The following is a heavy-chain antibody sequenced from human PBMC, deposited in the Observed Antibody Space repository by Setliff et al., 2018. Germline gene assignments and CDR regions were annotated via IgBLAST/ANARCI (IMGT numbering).Heavy chain of an antibody. CDR2: VSGSGGST. Sequence: GGSLRLSCAASGFTFRSYAMSWVRQAPGKGLEWVPGVSGSGGSTYYTDSVKGRFTISRDNSKNTLYLQMNSLRAEDTAVYYCAKSYGSGSYRPLFDYWGQGTLVTVSS. V-gene: IGHV3-23*01. J-gene: IGHJ4*02. CDR3: AKSYGSGSYRPLFDY. D-gene: IGHD3-10*01. CDR1: GFTFRSYA.